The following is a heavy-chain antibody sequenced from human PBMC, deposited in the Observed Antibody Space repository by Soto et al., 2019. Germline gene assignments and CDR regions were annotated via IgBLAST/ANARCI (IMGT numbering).Heavy chain of an antibody. V-gene: IGHV3-33*01. CDR1: GFTFSNYD. J-gene: IGHJ4*02. CDR3: ARAGGGDFWSGYYSGFDY. CDR2: IWYDGSNK. Sequence: QVQLVESGGGVVQPGRSLRLSCAASGFTFSNYDMHWVRQAAGKGLEWVAVIWYDGSNKYYADSVKGRFTISRDNSKNTLYLQMNSLRAEDTALYYCARAGGGDFWSGYYSGFDYWGQGTLVTVSS. D-gene: IGHD3-3*01.